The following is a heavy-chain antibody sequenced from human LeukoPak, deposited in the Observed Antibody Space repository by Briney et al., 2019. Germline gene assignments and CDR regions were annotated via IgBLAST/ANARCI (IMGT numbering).Heavy chain of an antibody. V-gene: IGHV3-30*18. J-gene: IGHJ3*02. CDR3: AKGIQTVTRPLHAFDM. CDR2: ISYDGSNE. D-gene: IGHD4-17*01. Sequence: GGSLRLSCAASGFTFSSYGMHWVRQAPGKGLEWVAVISYDGSNEYYADPVKGRFTLSRDNSKNTLYLQMNSLRPEDTAVYYCAKGIQTVTRPLHAFDMRGQGTMVTVSS. CDR1: GFTFSSYG.